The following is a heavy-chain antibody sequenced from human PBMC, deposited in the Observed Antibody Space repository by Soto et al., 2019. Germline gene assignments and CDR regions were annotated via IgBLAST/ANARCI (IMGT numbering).Heavy chain of an antibody. V-gene: IGHV3-23*01. J-gene: IGHJ4*02. CDR3: AKDGNYGGAPEDY. Sequence: GWSLRLSCAASLFTFSSYAMGWVLQSPWKGLELVSAISGSGGSTYYADSVRGRFTISRDNSKNTLYLQMNSLRAEDTAVYYCAKDGNYGGAPEDYWGQGTLVTVSS. CDR1: LFTFSSYA. CDR2: ISGSGGST. D-gene: IGHD3-16*01.